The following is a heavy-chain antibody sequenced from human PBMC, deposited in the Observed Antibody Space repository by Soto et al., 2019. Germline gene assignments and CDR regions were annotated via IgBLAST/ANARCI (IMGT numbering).Heavy chain of an antibody. D-gene: IGHD6-13*01. V-gene: IGHV4-59*01. Sequence: SETLSLTCTVSGDSISSYYWIRIRQPPGKGLEWIGYIYYSGSTNYNPSLKSRVTISVDTSKNQFSLNLSSVTAADTAVYYCASSNIAAAGFYYYGMDVWGRGTTVTVSS. J-gene: IGHJ6*02. CDR2: IYYSGST. CDR1: GDSISSYY. CDR3: ASSNIAAAGFYYYGMDV.